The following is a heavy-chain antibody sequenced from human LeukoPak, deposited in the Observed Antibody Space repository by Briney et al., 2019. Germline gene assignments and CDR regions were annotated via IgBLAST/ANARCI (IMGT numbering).Heavy chain of an antibody. CDR3: ARDFGGSDGYTGYWYFDL. J-gene: IGHJ2*01. CDR2: IHYSGST. V-gene: IGHV4-59*01. D-gene: IGHD5-24*01. Sequence: SETLSVTCTVSGGSIRSYYWSWIRQPPGKGLEWIGYIHYSGSTTYNPFLKSRITISVDTSKNQFSLKLSSVTAADTAVYFCARDFGGSDGYTGYWYFDLWGRGTLVTVSS. CDR1: GGSIRSYY.